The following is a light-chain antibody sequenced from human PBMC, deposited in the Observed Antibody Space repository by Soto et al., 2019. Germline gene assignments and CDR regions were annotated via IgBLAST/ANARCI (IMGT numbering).Light chain of an antibody. V-gene: IGKV3-15*01. J-gene: IGKJ4*01. CDR2: GAS. Sequence: EIVLTQSPATLSVSPGERATLSGRASQSVRSNLAWYQQKPGQGPRLLIFGASTRATNIPARFSGSGSGTEFTLTISSLQSEDFAGYYCQQYINWPPLTFGGGTKVEIK. CDR3: QQYINWPPLT. CDR1: QSVRSN.